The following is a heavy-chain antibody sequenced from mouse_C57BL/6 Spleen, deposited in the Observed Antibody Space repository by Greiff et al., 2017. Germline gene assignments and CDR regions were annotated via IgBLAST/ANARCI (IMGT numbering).Heavy chain of an antibody. CDR2: IYPGDGDT. Sequence: VQLQQSGPELVKPGASVKISCKASGYAFSSSWMNWVKQRPGKGLEWIGRIYPGDGDTNYNGKFKGKATLTADKSSSTAYMQLSSLTSEDSAVYFCAVIYYDCDGGFAYWGQGTLVTVSA. D-gene: IGHD2-4*01. J-gene: IGHJ3*01. V-gene: IGHV1-82*01. CDR1: GYAFSSSW. CDR3: AVIYYDCDGGFAY.